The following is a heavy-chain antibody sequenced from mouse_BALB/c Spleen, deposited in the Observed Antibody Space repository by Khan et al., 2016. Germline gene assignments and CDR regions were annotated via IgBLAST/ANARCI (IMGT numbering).Heavy chain of an antibody. V-gene: IGHV3-2*02. CDR3: ARGVTTRFAY. J-gene: IGHJ3*01. D-gene: IGHD2-2*01. CDR2: ISYSGST. Sequence: EVKFEESGPGLVKPSQSLSLTCTVTGYSITSDYAWNWIRQFPGNKLEWMGYISYSGSTSYNPSLKSRISITRDTSKNQFFLQLNSVTTEDTATXYFARGVTTRFAYWGQVTLVTVSA. CDR1: GYSITSDYA.